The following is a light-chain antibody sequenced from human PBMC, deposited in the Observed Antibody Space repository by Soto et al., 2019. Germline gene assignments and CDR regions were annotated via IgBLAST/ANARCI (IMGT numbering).Light chain of an antibody. Sequence: QTVVTQEPSLTVSPGGTVTLTCASSTGAVTSGYYPNWFQQKPGQAPRALIYSISNKHSWTPARFSGSLLGGKAALTLSGVQPGDEAEYYCLLYYGGAQVFGGGTKLTVL. CDR1: TGAVTSGYY. J-gene: IGLJ2*01. CDR3: LLYYGGAQV. V-gene: IGLV7-43*01. CDR2: SIS.